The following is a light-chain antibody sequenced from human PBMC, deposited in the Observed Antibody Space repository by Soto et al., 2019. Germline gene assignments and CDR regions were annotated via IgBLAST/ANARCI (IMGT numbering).Light chain of an antibody. CDR1: QSISTW. V-gene: IGKV1-5*01. J-gene: IGKJ2*01. Sequence: DIQMTQSPSTLSASVGDRVTITCRASQSISTWLAWYQQKPGKAPKLLISGASTLESGVPSRFSGSGSGTEFTLTITNLQPDDFATYYCQQYNGYSYTFGQGTKLEIK. CDR2: GAS. CDR3: QQYNGYSYT.